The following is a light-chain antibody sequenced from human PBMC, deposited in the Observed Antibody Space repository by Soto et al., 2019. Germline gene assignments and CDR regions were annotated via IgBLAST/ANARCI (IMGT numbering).Light chain of an antibody. Sequence: DIQLTQSPSTLSASVGDRVTITCRASQSILSWLAWYQHKPGKAPKLLIYDASSLESGVPSRFSGSRSGTEFTLTISCLQPDDIATYYCQQYDTYWTFGQGTKVDI. CDR2: DAS. CDR3: QQYDTYWT. J-gene: IGKJ1*01. CDR1: QSILSW. V-gene: IGKV1-5*01.